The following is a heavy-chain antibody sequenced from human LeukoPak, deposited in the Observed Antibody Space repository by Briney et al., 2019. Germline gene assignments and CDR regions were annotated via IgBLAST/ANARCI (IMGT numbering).Heavy chain of an antibody. CDR1: GYSFTRYW. Sequence: GESLKISCKGSGYSFTRYWISWVRQMPGKGLESMGRIDPSDSYTNYSPAFQGHVTISADKSISTAYVQWSSLKASDTAMYYCARHLARKYDILTGYHDAFDIWGQGTMVTVSS. CDR3: ARHLARKYDILTGYHDAFDI. D-gene: IGHD3-9*01. V-gene: IGHV5-10-1*01. CDR2: IDPSDSYT. J-gene: IGHJ3*02.